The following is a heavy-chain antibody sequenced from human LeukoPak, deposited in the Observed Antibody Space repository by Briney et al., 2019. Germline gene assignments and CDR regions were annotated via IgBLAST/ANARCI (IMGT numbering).Heavy chain of an antibody. D-gene: IGHD1-26*01. CDR1: GFTFSSYS. J-gene: IGHJ4*02. CDR3: ARRGYSGSYYFED. Sequence: PGGSLRLSCAASGFTFSSYSMNWVHQAPGKGLEWVSSISSSSSYIYYADSVKGRFTISRDNAKNSLYLQMNSLRAEDTAVYYCARRGYSGSYYFEDWGQGTLVTVSS. V-gene: IGHV3-21*01. CDR2: ISSSSSYI.